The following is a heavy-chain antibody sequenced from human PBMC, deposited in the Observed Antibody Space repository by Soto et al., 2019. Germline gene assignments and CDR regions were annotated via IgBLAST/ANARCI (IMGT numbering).Heavy chain of an antibody. CDR1: GVTFSSYA. V-gene: IGHV1-69*13. CDR3: AADRKIVGTIGAFDF. Sequence: SVKVSCKASGVTFSSYAISWVRQAPGQGLEWMGGIIPIFGTANYPQKFQGRVSMTEDPSTDTAYMELTSLRFEDTAVYFCAADRKIVGTIGAFDFWGQGTQVTVSS. CDR2: IIPIFGTA. D-gene: IGHD1-26*01. J-gene: IGHJ4*02.